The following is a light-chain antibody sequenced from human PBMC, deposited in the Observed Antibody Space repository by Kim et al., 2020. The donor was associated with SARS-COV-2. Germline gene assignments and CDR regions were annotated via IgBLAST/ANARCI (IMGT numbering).Light chain of an antibody. CDR1: QGISIW. CDR2: KAS. CDR3: QQYITYPYT. Sequence: SVGRQSTIPCRASQGISIWLALHQQKPGKAPKVLIFKASNVGNGVPSRFSGRGSGTEFTLAISSLPPDDFANYYCQQYITYPYTFGKGTKLEI. J-gene: IGKJ2*01. V-gene: IGKV1-5*03.